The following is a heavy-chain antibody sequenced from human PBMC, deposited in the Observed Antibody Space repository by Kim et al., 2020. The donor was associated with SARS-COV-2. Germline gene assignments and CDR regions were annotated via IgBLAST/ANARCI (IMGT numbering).Heavy chain of an antibody. CDR2: INHSGST. V-gene: IGHV4-34*01. CDR3: ARDRRGFGELSPFDY. D-gene: IGHD3-10*01. J-gene: IGHJ4*02. Sequence: SETLSLTCAVYGGSFSGYYWSWIRQPPGKGLEWIGEINHSGSTNYNPSLKSRVTISVDTSKNQFSLKLSSVTAADTAVYYCARDRRGFGELSPFDYWGQGTLVTVSS. CDR1: GGSFSGYY.